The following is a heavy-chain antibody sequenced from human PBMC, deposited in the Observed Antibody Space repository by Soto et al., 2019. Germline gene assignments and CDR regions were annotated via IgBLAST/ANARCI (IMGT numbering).Heavy chain of an antibody. CDR1: GFTFSSYA. J-gene: IGHJ4*02. CDR2: ISYDGSNK. D-gene: IGHD3-16*01. Sequence: GGSLRLSCAASGFTFSSYAMHWVRQAPGKXLEWVAVISYDGSNKYYADSVKGRFTISRDNSKNTLYLQMNSLRAEDTAVYYCARDNWGGRDGYNTPYFDYWGQGTLVTVSS. V-gene: IGHV3-30-3*01. CDR3: ARDNWGGRDGYNTPYFDY.